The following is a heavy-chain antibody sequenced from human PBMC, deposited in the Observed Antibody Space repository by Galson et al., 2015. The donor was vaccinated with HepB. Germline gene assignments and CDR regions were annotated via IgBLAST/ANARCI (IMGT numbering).Heavy chain of an antibody. V-gene: IGHV1-3*01. CDR1: GYTFTSYA. Sequence: SVKVSCKASGYTFTSYAMHWVRQAPGQRLEWMGWINAGNGNTKYSQKFQGRVTITRDTSASTAYMKLSSLRSEDTAVYYCARDGGSGWYFEYFQHWGQGTLVTVSS. CDR3: ARDGGSGWYFEYFQH. J-gene: IGHJ1*01. D-gene: IGHD6-19*01. CDR2: INAGNGNT.